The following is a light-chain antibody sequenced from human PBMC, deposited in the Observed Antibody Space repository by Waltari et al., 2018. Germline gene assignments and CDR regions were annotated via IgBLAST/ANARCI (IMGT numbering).Light chain of an antibody. CDR3: SSYTTSSAPGV. CDR2: EAS. V-gene: IGLV2-14*01. J-gene: IGLJ1*01. Sequence: QSALTKPASVSASLGQSIPIPCSGPAGDVGAYDFAPGYQHHPAKAPPPIINEASNRPSGIANRFSASKSGNTASRTISGLQAEDEADYYCSSYTTSSAPGVFGTGTRVTVL. CDR1: AGDVGAYDF.